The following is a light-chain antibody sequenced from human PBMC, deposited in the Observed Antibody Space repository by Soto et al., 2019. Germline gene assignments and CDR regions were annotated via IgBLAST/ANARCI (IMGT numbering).Light chain of an antibody. J-gene: IGLJ3*02. V-gene: IGLV2-11*01. CDR3: CSYAGSYTPYWV. CDR1: SSDVGGYNY. CDR2: DVS. Sequence: QSALTQPRSVSGSPGQSVTISCTGTSSDVGGYNYVSWYQQHPGKAPKLMIYDVSKRPSGVPDRFSGSKSGNTASLTISGLQAEDEADYYCCSYAGSYTPYWVFGGGTKVPS.